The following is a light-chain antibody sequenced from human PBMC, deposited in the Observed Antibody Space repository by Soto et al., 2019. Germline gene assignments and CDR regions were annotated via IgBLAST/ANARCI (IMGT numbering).Light chain of an antibody. Sequence: DIQMTQSPSSLSASVGDRFTITCQASQDINKNLIWYQQKPGKAPKLLIYDASDLETGVPSRFSGSGSGTGFTFTISSLQPEDFATYYCQQYESLPLTFGQGTKVDIK. J-gene: IGKJ1*01. CDR2: DAS. V-gene: IGKV1-33*01. CDR3: QQYESLPLT. CDR1: QDINKN.